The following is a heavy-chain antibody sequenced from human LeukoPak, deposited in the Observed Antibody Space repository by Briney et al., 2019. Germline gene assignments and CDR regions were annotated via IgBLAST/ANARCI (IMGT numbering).Heavy chain of an antibody. CDR2: IYHSGST. J-gene: IGHJ5*02. D-gene: IGHD4-17*01. CDR3: ARSPQGTATTANWLDP. Sequence: SETLSLTCTVSGYSISSGYYWVWIRQPPGKGLEWIGSIYHSGSTNYNPSLKTRVTVSLDTSKNQFSLNLISVTAADTAVYYCARSPQGTATTANWLDPWGQGTLVTVSS. V-gene: IGHV4-38-2*02. CDR1: GYSISSGYY.